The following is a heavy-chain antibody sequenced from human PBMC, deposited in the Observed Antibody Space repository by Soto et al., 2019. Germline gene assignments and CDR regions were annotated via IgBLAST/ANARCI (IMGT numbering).Heavy chain of an antibody. V-gene: IGHV3-23*01. D-gene: IGHD4-4*01. CDR2: ISGSGGST. J-gene: IGHJ4*02. CDR1: GFTFSSYA. Sequence: GGPLILSCGASGFTFSSYAMSWVRKAPGKGLEWVSAISGSGGSTYYADSVKGRFTISRDNSKNTLYLQMNSLRAEDTAVYYCAKTGYTVTAAADYWGQGTLVTVSS. CDR3: AKTGYTVTAAADY.